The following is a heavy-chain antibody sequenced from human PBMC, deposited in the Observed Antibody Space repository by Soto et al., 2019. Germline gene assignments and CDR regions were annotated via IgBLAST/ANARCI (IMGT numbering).Heavy chain of an antibody. CDR3: ARDDYGDYWGWFDP. D-gene: IGHD4-17*01. Sequence: SETLSLTCTVSGGSISSGGYYWSWIRQHPGKGLEWIGYIYYSGSTYYNPSLKSRVTISVDTSKNQFSLKLSSVTAADTAVYYCARDDYGDYWGWFDPWGQGTLVTVSS. CDR1: GGSISSGGYY. J-gene: IGHJ5*02. V-gene: IGHV4-31*03. CDR2: IYYSGST.